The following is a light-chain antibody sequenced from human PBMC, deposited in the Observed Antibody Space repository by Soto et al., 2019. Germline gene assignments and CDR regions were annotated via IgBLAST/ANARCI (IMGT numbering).Light chain of an antibody. Sequence: EIVLTQSPGTLSLSPGERATLSCRASQSVSSSYLAWYQQKPGQAPRLLIYGASSRATGIPDRFSGSGSGTDFTLTISRLEPEDFAVYYCQQYGSSPPKAPPRSFGGGTKVEIK. J-gene: IGKJ4*01. CDR2: GAS. CDR3: QQYGSSPPKAPPRS. V-gene: IGKV3-20*01. CDR1: QSVSSSY.